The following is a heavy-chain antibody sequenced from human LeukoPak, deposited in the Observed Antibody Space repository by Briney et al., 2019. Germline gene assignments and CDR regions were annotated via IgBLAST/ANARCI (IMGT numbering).Heavy chain of an antibody. Sequence: SETLSLTCAVSGYSISSGYYWGWIRQPPGKGLEWIGTIYPSGSTNYNPSLKSRVTISVDTSKSQFSLELSSVTAADTAVYYCARGLGELLYAFDYWGQGTLVTVSS. J-gene: IGHJ4*02. CDR3: ARGLGELLYAFDY. CDR1: GYSISSGYY. D-gene: IGHD3-10*01. V-gene: IGHV4-38-2*01. CDR2: IYPSGST.